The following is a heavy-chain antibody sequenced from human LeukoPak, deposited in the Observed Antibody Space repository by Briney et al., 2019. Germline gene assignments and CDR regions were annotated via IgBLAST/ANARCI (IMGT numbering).Heavy chain of an antibody. J-gene: IGHJ4*02. Sequence: PGGSLRLSCAASGFTFDDYGMSCVRQAPGKGLEWVSGINWNGGSTGYADSVKGRFTISRDNAKNSLYLQMNSLRAEDTALYYCARDLGPITLSGFNYWGQGTLVTVSS. CDR3: ARDLGPITLSGFNY. D-gene: IGHD5-12*01. CDR1: GFTFDDYG. CDR2: INWNGGST. V-gene: IGHV3-20*04.